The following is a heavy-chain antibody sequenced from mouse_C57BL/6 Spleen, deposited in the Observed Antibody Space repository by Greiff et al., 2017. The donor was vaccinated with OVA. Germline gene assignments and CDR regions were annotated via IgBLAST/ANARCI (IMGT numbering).Heavy chain of an antibody. CDR3: ARRAQAMDY. V-gene: IGHV1-52*01. CDR2: IDPSDSET. CDR1: GYTFTSYW. Sequence: QVHVKQPGAELVRPGSSVKLSCKASGYTFTSYWMHWVKQRPIQGLEWIGNIDPSDSETHYNQKFKDKATLTVDKSSSTAYMQLSSLTSEDSAVYYCARRAQAMDYWGQGTSVTVSS. J-gene: IGHJ4*01. D-gene: IGHD3-2*02.